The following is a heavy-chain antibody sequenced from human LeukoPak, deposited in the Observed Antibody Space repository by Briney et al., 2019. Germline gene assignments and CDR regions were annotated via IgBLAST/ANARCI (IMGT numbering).Heavy chain of an antibody. D-gene: IGHD6-19*01. CDR3: AREPVAGEGGFDY. Sequence: ASVKVSCKASGYTFTGYYMHWVRQAPGQGLEWMGWINPNSGGTNYAQKFQGWVTMTRDTSISTAYMELSRLRSDDTAVYYCAREPVAGEGGFDYWGQGTLVTVSS. CDR2: INPNSGGT. CDR1: GYTFTGYY. J-gene: IGHJ4*02. V-gene: IGHV1-2*04.